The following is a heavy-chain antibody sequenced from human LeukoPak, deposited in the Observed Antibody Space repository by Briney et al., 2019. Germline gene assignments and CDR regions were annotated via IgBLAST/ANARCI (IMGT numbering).Heavy chain of an antibody. Sequence: GESLKISCKGSGYSFTSYWISWVRQMPGKGLEWMGRIDPSDSYTNYSPSFQGHVTISADKSISTAYLQWSSLKASDTAMYYCARAPVVVPSLGYCSGGSCYYFDYWGQGTLVTASS. J-gene: IGHJ4*02. D-gene: IGHD2-15*01. CDR1: GYSFTSYW. V-gene: IGHV5-10-1*01. CDR3: ARAPVVVPSLGYCSGGSCYYFDY. CDR2: IDPSDSYT.